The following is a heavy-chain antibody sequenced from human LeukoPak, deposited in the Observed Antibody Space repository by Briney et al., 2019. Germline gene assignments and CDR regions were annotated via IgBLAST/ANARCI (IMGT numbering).Heavy chain of an antibody. D-gene: IGHD3-10*01. V-gene: IGHV1-2*02. Sequence: ASVKVSCKASGYTVTGYHMHWVRQAPGQGLEWMGWINPNRGATNYAEKFQGRVTMTRDTSINTAYLELSRLRSDDTAVYYCAGDMVRGVILRRVLEYWGQGTLVTVSS. CDR3: AGDMVRGVILRRVLEY. CDR2: INPNRGAT. J-gene: IGHJ4*02. CDR1: GYTVTGYH.